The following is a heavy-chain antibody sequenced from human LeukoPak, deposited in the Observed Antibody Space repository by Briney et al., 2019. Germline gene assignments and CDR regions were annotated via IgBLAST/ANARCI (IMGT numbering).Heavy chain of an antibody. CDR3: ARGQWFRAF. CDR2: IHYNGSA. CDR1: GGSISSYY. D-gene: IGHD3-10*01. V-gene: IGHV4-59*12. J-gene: IGHJ4*02. Sequence: SETLSLTCTVSGGSISSYYWSWIRQPPGKGLEWIGEIHYNGSATYNPSLKSRVTISVDTSKNQFSLKMNSVTAADTAVYYCARGQWFRAFWSRGTPVTVSS.